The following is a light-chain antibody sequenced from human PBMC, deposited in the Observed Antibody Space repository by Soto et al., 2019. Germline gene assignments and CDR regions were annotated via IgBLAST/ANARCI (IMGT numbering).Light chain of an antibody. V-gene: IGKV3-15*01. Sequence: EIVMTQSPATLSVSPGERVTLSCRASQSINSNLAWYQQKPGQAPRLLIYGASTRATGIPARFSGSGSGTEFTLTISSLQSEDFAVYYCQHYNNWPPITFGPGTKVDIK. CDR3: QHYNNWPPIT. CDR2: GAS. J-gene: IGKJ3*01. CDR1: QSINSN.